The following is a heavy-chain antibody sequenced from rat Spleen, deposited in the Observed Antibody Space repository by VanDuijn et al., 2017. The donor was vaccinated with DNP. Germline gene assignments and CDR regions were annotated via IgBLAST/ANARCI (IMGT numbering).Heavy chain of an antibody. CDR1: GFTFSDYN. J-gene: IGHJ2*01. CDR3: TRKGYDGSYYSDY. V-gene: IGHV5S23*01. Sequence: EVQLVESGGGLVQPGRSLTLSCAASGFTFSDYNMAWVRQAPTKGLEWVATISTSGGSTYYRDSVKGRFTISRDNAKSTLYQQMNSLRSEDTATYYCTRKGYDGSYYSDYWGQGVMVTVSS. CDR2: ISTSGGST. D-gene: IGHD1-12*02.